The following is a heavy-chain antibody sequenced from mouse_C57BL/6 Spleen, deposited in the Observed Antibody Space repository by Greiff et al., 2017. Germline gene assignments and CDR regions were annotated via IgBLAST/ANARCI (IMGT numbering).Heavy chain of an antibody. Sequence: VQVVESGPGLVAPSQSLSITCTVSGFSLTSYGVDWVRQSPGKGLEWLGVIWGVGSTNYNSALKSRLSISKDNSKSQVFLKMNSLQTDDTAMYYCASESLYGSSSFAYWGQGTLVTVSA. CDR3: ASESLYGSSSFAY. J-gene: IGHJ3*01. D-gene: IGHD1-1*01. V-gene: IGHV2-6*01. CDR1: GFSLTSYG. CDR2: IWGVGST.